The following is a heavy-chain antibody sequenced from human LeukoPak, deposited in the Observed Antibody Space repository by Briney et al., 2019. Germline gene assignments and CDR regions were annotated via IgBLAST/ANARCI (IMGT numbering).Heavy chain of an antibody. CDR1: GVSISSSSYY. CDR2: IYYSGST. CDR3: ARRRSGSFFDY. D-gene: IGHD1-26*01. Sequence: KPSETLSLTCTVSGVSISSSSYYWGWIRQPPGKGLEWIGSIYYSGSTYYNPSLKSRVTISVDTSKNQFSLKLSSVTAADTAVYYCARRRSGSFFDYWGQGTLVTVSS. J-gene: IGHJ4*02. V-gene: IGHV4-39*01.